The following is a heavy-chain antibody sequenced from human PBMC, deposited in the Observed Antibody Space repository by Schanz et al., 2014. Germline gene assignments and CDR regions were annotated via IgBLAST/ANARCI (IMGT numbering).Heavy chain of an antibody. V-gene: IGHV1-8*01. CDR1: GYTFTSYD. CDR3: ARGRTFDY. Sequence: QVQLIQSGAEVKKPGASVKVSCTASGYTFTSYDINWVRQAPGQGLEWLGWMNPNSGNPGSAQKFRGRVTMTRNTSMSTAYIELHILTSEDTAVYYCARGRTFDYWGQGTLVTVSS. J-gene: IGHJ4*02. CDR2: MNPNSGNP.